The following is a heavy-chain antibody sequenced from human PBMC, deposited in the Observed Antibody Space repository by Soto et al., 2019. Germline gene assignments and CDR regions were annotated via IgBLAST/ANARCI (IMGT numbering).Heavy chain of an antibody. V-gene: IGHV1-18*01. J-gene: IGHJ6*03. CDR1: GYTFTSYG. CDR3: ARSLSPIACSGGSCYPTAYYYYYYMDV. CDR2: ISAYNGNT. D-gene: IGHD2-15*01. Sequence: ASVKVSCKASGYTFTSYGISWVRQAPGQGLEWMGWISAYNGNTNYAQKLQGRVTMTTDTSTSTAYMELRSLRSDDTAVYYCARSLSPIACSGGSCYPTAYYYYYYMDVWGKGTTVTVSS.